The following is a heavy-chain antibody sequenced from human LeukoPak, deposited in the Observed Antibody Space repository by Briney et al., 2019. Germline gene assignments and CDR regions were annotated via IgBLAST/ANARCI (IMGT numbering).Heavy chain of an antibody. D-gene: IGHD3-9*01. CDR3: TRGRLRYFDWLPCFDY. V-gene: IGHV3-49*04. Sequence: PGRSLRLSCTASGFTFGDYAMSWVRQAPGKGLEWVGFIRSKAYGGTTEYAASVKGRFTISRDDSKSIAYLQMNSLKTEDTAVYYCTRGRLRYFDWLPCFDYWGQGTLVTVSS. J-gene: IGHJ4*02. CDR2: IRSKAYGGTT. CDR1: GFTFGDYA.